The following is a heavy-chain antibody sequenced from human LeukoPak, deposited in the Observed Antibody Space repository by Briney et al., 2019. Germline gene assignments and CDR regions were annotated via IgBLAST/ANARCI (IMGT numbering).Heavy chain of an antibody. CDR2: ISAYNDNT. CDR3: ARLGYCSSNSCYGVDY. D-gene: IGHD2-2*01. V-gene: IGHV1-18*01. CDR1: GGTFSSYA. J-gene: IGHJ4*02. Sequence: ASVKVSCKASGGTFSSYAISWVRQAPGQGLEWMGWISAYNDNTSYAQMFQDRVTMSTDTSTSTAYMELRSLRFDDTAVYYCARLGYCSSNSCYGVDYWGQGTLVTVSS.